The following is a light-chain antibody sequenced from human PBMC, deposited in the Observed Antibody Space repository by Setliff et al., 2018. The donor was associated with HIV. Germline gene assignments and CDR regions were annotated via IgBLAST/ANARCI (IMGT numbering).Light chain of an antibody. CDR1: SSDVGGYNY. CDR2: EVS. Sequence: QSVLTQPASVSGSPGQSITISCTGTSSDVGGYNYVSWYQQHPGKVPKLMIYEVSNRPSGVSNRFSASKSGNTASLTISGLQAEDEADYYCLSYTVNSTPLYVLGTGTKVTVL. CDR3: LSYTVNSTPLYV. V-gene: IGLV2-14*01. J-gene: IGLJ1*01.